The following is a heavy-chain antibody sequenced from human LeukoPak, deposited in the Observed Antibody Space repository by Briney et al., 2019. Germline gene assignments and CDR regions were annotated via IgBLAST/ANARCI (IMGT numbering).Heavy chain of an antibody. D-gene: IGHD6-13*01. J-gene: IGHJ3*02. CDR1: RYSFTDYW. CDR3: ARRGQQQLVPAFDI. V-gene: IGHV5-51*01. Sequence: GESLKISCKASRYSFTDYWIGWVRQMPGKGLEWMGIIYPGDSDTRYSPSFQGQVTISADKSITTAHLQWSSLKASDTAMYYCARRGQQQLVPAFDIWGQGTMVTVSS. CDR2: IYPGDSDT.